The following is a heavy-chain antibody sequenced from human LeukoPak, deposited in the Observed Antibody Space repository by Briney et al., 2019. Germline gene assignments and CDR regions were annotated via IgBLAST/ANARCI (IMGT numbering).Heavy chain of an antibody. Sequence: PGGSLRLSCAASGFTVSRNYMSWVRQAPGKGLEWVSVIYSGGSTYYADSVKGGFTISRDNSKNTLYLQMNSLRAEDTAVYYCSHGAVDSFDIWGQGTMATVSS. CDR1: GFTVSRNY. CDR3: SHGAVDSFDI. V-gene: IGHV3-66*01. D-gene: IGHD4-17*01. J-gene: IGHJ3*02. CDR2: IYSGGST.